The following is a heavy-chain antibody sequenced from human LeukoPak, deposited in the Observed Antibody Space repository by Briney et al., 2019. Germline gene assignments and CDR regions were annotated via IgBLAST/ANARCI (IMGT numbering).Heavy chain of an antibody. J-gene: IGHJ4*02. V-gene: IGHV3-21*01. CDR1: GFTFSSYS. Sequence: GGSLRLSCAASGFTFSSYSMNWVRQAPGKGLEWVSSISSSSSYIYYADSVKGRFTISRDNAKNSLYLQMNSLRAEDAAVYYCASWRVGAHPPGYWGQGTLVTVSS. CDR3: ASWRVGAHPPGY. CDR2: ISSSSSYI. D-gene: IGHD1-26*01.